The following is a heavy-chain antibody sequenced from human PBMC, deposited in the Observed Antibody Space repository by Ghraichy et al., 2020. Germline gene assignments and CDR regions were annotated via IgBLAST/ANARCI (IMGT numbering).Heavy chain of an antibody. CDR1: GGSISSSSYY. Sequence: SETLSLTCTVSGGSISSSSYYWGWIRQPPGKGLEWIGSIYYSGSTYYNPSLKSRVTISVDTSKNQFSLKLSSVTAADTAVYYCARLSIMITFGGIDYWGQGTLVTVSS. J-gene: IGHJ4*02. V-gene: IGHV4-39*01. CDR2: IYYSGST. D-gene: IGHD3-16*01. CDR3: ARLSIMITFGGIDY.